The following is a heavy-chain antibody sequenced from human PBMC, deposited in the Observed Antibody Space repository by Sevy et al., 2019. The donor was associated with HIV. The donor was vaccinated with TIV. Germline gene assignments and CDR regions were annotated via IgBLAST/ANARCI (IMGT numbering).Heavy chain of an antibody. J-gene: IGHJ4*02. CDR1: GYTITRYY. CDR2: INPSDGGT. Sequence: ASVTVSCKASGYTITRYYMHWVRQAPGQWLEWMGIINPSDGGTTYAQKFQGRVLMTRDTSTSTVYMELSSLRFDDTAVYYCASYTSGSRGDYWGQGTLVTVSS. D-gene: IGHD3-16*01. V-gene: IGHV1-46*01. CDR3: ASYTSGSRGDY.